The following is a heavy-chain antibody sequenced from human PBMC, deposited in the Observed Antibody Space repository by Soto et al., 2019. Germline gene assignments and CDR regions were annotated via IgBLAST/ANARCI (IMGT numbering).Heavy chain of an antibody. Sequence: PSETLSLTRTVSGGFISSSSYYWGWIRQPPGKGLEWIGSIYYSGSTYYNPSLKSRVTISVDTSKNQFSLKLSSVTAADTAVYYCATMTGADYYYGMDVWGQGTTVTVSS. J-gene: IGHJ6*02. CDR2: IYYSGST. V-gene: IGHV4-39*01. CDR3: ATMTGADYYYGMDV. D-gene: IGHD3-9*01. CDR1: GGFISSSSYY.